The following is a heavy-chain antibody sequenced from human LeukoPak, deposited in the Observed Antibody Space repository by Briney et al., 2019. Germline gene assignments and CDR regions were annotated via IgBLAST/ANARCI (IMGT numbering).Heavy chain of an antibody. CDR1: GFTLDNYA. V-gene: IGHV3-9*01. D-gene: IGHD1-1*01. CDR3: VKEPTERYYIDY. CDR2: ISWDSGSV. Sequence: GRSLRLSCAASGFTLDNYAMHWVRQAPGKGLEWVSGISWDSGSVEYADSVKGRFIISRDNAKSSLFLQMSSLRAEDTALYYCVKEPTERYYIDYWGQGTLVTVSS. J-gene: IGHJ4*02.